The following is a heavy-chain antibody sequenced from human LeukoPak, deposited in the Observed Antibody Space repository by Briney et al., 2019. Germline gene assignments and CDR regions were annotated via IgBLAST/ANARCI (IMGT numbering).Heavy chain of an antibody. CDR2: IYRGGAT. CDR3: ARDGPDSLYFDY. J-gene: IGHJ4*02. D-gene: IGHD2-2*01. Sequence: PGGPRKSSVEPPGFTASGTTISGVRTAPGRGLRWVSVIYRGGATYYADSVKDRFTISRDISKNTLFLQMNSLRAEDTAVYFCARDGPDSLYFDYWGQGTLVTASP. V-gene: IGHV3-66*01. CDR1: GFTASGTT.